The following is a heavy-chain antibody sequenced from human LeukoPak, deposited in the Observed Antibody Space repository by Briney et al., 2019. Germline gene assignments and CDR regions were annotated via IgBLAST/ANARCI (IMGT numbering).Heavy chain of an antibody. Sequence: GGSLRLSCAASGFTFSNAWMSWVRQAPGKGLEWVGRIKSKTDGGTTDYAAPVKGRFTISRDNSKNTLYLQMNSLETEDTAVYYCTTEWELLPDYFDYWGQGTLVTVSS. CDR2: IKSKTDGGTT. CDR1: GFTFSNAW. J-gene: IGHJ4*02. V-gene: IGHV3-15*01. CDR3: TTEWELLPDYFDY. D-gene: IGHD1-26*01.